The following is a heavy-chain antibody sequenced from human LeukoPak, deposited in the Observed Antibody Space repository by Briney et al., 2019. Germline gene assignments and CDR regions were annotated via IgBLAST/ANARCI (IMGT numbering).Heavy chain of an antibody. Sequence: GESLKISCKGSGFRFTTYWIGWVRQMPGKGLEWMGMIYPSDSHTRYSPSFQGQVTISADKSIRTVYLQWSSLKASDTAMYYCARHVGISIARDYYSYYMDVWGKGTTVTVSS. D-gene: IGHD3-3*02. CDR2: IYPSDSHT. V-gene: IGHV5-51*01. J-gene: IGHJ6*03. CDR3: ARHVGISIARDYYSYYMDV. CDR1: GFRFTTYW.